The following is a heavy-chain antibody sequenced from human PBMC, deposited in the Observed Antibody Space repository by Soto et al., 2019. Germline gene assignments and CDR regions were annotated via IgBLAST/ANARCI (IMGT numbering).Heavy chain of an antibody. CDR1: GGSISSGGYY. J-gene: IGHJ4*02. V-gene: IGHV4-31*08. CDR2: IYYSGST. CDR3: RGGYCTNGVCPRLGY. Sequence: PSETLSLTCTVSGGSISSGGYYWSWIRQHPGKGLEWIGYIYYSGSTYYNPSLKSRVTISVDTSKNQFSLKLSSVTAADTAVYYCRGGYCTNGVCPRLGYWGQGTLVTVSS. D-gene: IGHD2-8*01.